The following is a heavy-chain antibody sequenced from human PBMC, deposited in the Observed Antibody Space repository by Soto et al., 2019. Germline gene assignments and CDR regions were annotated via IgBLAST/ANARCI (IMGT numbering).Heavy chain of an antibody. CDR1: GGTFSSYA. Sequence: QVQLVQSGAEVKKPGSSVKVSCKASGGTFSSYAISWVRQAPGQGLEWMGGIIPIFGTANYAQTFQGRVTITADKSTSTAYMELSSLRSEDTAVYYCARAWGGAAAVPLHFDYWGQGTLVPVSS. D-gene: IGHD6-13*01. V-gene: IGHV1-69*06. CDR2: IIPIFGTA. CDR3: ARAWGGAAAVPLHFDY. J-gene: IGHJ4*02.